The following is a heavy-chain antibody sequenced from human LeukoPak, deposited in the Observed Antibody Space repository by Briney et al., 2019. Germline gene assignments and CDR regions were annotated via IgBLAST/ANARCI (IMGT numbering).Heavy chain of an antibody. CDR2: ICSSGGST. CDR1: GFTPSNAW. CDR3: AKEAHSNGWYWRWSD. Sequence: RGSLSPSRAASGFTPSNAWMTWVRQAPGKGLEWVSAICSSGGSTYYEDSVKGRCTISRDNSKNTLYLQMNSLRAEDTAVYYCAKEAHSNGWYWRWSDWGQGTLATVSS. D-gene: IGHD6-19*01. V-gene: IGHV3-23*01. J-gene: IGHJ4*02.